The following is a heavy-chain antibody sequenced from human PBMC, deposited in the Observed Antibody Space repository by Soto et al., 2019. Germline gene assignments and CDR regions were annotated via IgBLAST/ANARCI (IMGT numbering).Heavy chain of an antibody. CDR1: GGSINSGDYA. CDR2: IYHSGST. V-gene: IGHV4-30-2*01. Sequence: QLQLQESGSGLVKPSQTLSLTCGVSGGSINSGDYAWSWIRQPPGKGLEWMGYIYHSGSTYYNPSLKSRVTIVVDRSKNQFSLKVSSVTAADTAVYYCAGIRIAAAGGGLDVWGQGTTVTVSS. D-gene: IGHD6-13*01. J-gene: IGHJ6*02. CDR3: AGIRIAAAGGGLDV.